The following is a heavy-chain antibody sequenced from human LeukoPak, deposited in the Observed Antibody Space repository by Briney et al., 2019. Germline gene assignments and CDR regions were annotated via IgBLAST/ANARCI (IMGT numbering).Heavy chain of an antibody. D-gene: IGHD2-15*01. CDR1: GGTFSSYA. Sequence: ASVKVSCKASGGTFSSYAISWVRQAPGQGLEWMGGIIAIFGTANYAQKFQGRVTITADKSTSTAYMELSSLRSEDTAVYYCAALPPGYCSGGSCSIGGNWFDPWGQGTLVTVSS. CDR2: IIAIFGTA. J-gene: IGHJ5*02. V-gene: IGHV1-69*06. CDR3: AALPPGYCSGGSCSIGGNWFDP.